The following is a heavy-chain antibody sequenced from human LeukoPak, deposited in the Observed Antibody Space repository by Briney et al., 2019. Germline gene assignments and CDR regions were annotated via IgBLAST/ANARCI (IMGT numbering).Heavy chain of an antibody. D-gene: IGHD3-22*01. CDR3: ASTRRYYDSSGYFNWFDP. Sequence: TSETLSLTCTVSGGSISSYYWSWIRQPPGKGLEWIGSIYYSGSTYYNPSLKSRVTISVDTSKNQFSLKLSSVTAADTAVYYCASTRRYYDSSGYFNWFDPWGQGTLVTVSS. V-gene: IGHV4-39*01. J-gene: IGHJ5*02. CDR1: GGSISSYY. CDR2: IYYSGST.